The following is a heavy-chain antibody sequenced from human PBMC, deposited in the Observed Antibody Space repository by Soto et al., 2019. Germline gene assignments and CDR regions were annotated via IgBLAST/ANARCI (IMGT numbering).Heavy chain of an antibody. D-gene: IGHD3-22*01. CDR1: GYTVTSYA. V-gene: IGHV1-3*01. CDR2: INAGNGNT. CDR3: ARSIVVVTSFDY. J-gene: IGHJ4*02. Sequence: QVQLVQSGAEVKKPGASVKVSCKASGYTVTSYAMHWVRQAPGQRLEWMGWINAGNGNTKYSQKFQGRVTITRDTSASTAYMELSSLRSEDTAVYYCARSIVVVTSFDYWGQGTLVTVSS.